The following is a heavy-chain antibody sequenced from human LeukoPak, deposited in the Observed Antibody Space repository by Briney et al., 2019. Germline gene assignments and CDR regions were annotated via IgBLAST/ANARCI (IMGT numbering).Heavy chain of an antibody. CDR1: GFSLRASD. J-gene: IGHJ4*02. CDR3: AKDRGEQWLVTSFDY. V-gene: IGHV3-30*02. D-gene: IGHD6-19*01. CDR2: LWHDESVI. Sequence: GGSLRLSCRASGFSLRASDMHWLRQFPGKGLEWVAVLWHDESVIRYAESVKGRFTISRDNSKNTLYLQMNSLRDEDTAVYYCAKDRGEQWLVTSFDYWGQGALVTVSS.